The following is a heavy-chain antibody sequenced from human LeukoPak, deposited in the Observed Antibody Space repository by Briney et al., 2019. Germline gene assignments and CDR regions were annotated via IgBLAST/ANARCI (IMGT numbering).Heavy chain of an antibody. D-gene: IGHD3-22*01. Sequence: GGSLRLSCAASGFTFSSYWMHWVRQAPGKGLVWVSRINSDGSSTSYADSVKGRFTISRDNAKNTLYLQMNSLRAEDTAVYYCARDTYYYDSSGYSDAFDIWGQGTMVTVSS. CDR1: GFTFSSYW. J-gene: IGHJ3*02. CDR3: ARDTYYYDSSGYSDAFDI. CDR2: INSDGSST. V-gene: IGHV3-74*01.